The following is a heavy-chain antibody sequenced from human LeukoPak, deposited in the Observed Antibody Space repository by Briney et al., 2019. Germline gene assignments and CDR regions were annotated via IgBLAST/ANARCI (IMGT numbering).Heavy chain of an antibody. J-gene: IGHJ4*02. Sequence: PGGSLRLSCAASGLTFSSYWMSWVRQAPGKGLEWVANIKQDGSEKYYVDSVKGRFTISRDNAKNSLYLQMNSLRAEDTAVYYCAREGSYDFWSGYLYYFDYWGQGTLVTVSS. CDR2: IKQDGSEK. CDR3: AREGSYDFWSGYLYYFDY. D-gene: IGHD3-3*01. V-gene: IGHV3-7*01. CDR1: GLTFSSYW.